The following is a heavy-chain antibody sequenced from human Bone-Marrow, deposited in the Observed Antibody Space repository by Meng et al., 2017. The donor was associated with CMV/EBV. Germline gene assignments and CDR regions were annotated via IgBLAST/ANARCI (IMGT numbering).Heavy chain of an antibody. Sequence: GGSLRLSCAASRFTFSSYWMSWVRQAPGKGLEWVANIKQDGSEKYYVDSVKGRFTISRDNAKNSLYLQMNSLRAEDTAVYYCARAYPSRGFDYWGQGTLVTVSS. V-gene: IGHV3-7*01. D-gene: IGHD3-16*01. CDR1: RFTFSSYW. CDR3: ARAYPSRGFDY. CDR2: IKQDGSEK. J-gene: IGHJ4*02.